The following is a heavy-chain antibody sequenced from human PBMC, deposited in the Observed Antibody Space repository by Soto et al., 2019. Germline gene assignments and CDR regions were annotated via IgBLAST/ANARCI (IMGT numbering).Heavy chain of an antibody. CDR3: ASSSGNNYGVGTNYYFDY. CDR1: VGTFSTYS. J-gene: IGHJ4*02. D-gene: IGHD1-26*01. V-gene: IGHV1-69*06. Sequence: QLQLVQSGAEVQKPGPSVKVSCKTSVGTFSTYSIVWVRQAPGEGLEWMGGIIPIFGTANYAQKFQDRVTITADKSTNTACMELSSLKSEDTARYYSASSSGNNYGVGTNYYFDYWGQGTLVTVSS. CDR2: IIPIFGTA.